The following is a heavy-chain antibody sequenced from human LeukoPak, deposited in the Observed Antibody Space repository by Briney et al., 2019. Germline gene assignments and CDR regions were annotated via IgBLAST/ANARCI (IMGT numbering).Heavy chain of an antibody. V-gene: IGHV4-39*01. Sequence: SETLSLTCTVSGGSISSDIHYWGWIRQPPGKGLEWIGSIYYSGNTYYNPSLKSRVTISVDSSRNHFSLKLSSVTAADTALFYCARHLGGYDDRIDYWGQGTLVTVSS. D-gene: IGHD5-12*01. CDR2: IYYSGNT. CDR1: GGSISSDIHY. J-gene: IGHJ4*02. CDR3: ARHLGGYDDRIDY.